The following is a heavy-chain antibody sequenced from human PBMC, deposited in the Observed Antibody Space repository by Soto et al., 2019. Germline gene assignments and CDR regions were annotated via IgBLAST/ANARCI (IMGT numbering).Heavy chain of an antibody. D-gene: IGHD6-19*01. CDR1: KFTVSNHD. J-gene: IGHJ4*02. CDR3: ARGDSSGWDFDY. V-gene: IGHV3-48*02. CDR2: ISSSESNI. Sequence: EVQLVQSGGGLVQPGVSLRLSCAASKFTVSNHDMNWVRQAPGKGLEWVSYISSSESNIYYADSVKDRFVIYRDNAKNSLYLQMNSLRDEDTAVYYCARGDSSGWDFDYWGQGTLVTVSS.